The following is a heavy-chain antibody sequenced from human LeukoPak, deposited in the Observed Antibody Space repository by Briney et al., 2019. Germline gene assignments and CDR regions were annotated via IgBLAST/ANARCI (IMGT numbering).Heavy chain of an antibody. V-gene: IGHV3-21*04. CDR3: AKDRRYSSSWTGFDY. CDR1: GFTFSSYS. Sequence: GGSLRLSCAASGFTFSSYSMNWVRQAPGKGLEWVSSISSSSSYIYYADSVKGRFTISRDNAKNSLYLQMNSLRAEDTAVYYCAKDRRYSSSWTGFDYWGQGTLVTVSS. D-gene: IGHD6-13*01. J-gene: IGHJ4*02. CDR2: ISSSSSYI.